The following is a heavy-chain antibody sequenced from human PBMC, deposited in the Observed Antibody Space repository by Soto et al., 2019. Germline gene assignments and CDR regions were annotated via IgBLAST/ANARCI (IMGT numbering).Heavy chain of an antibody. CDR3: ARANDPWFGAPFDP. Sequence: QVQLVQSGAEVKKPGSSVKVSCKASGGTFSSYAISWVRQAPGQGLEWMGGIIPIFGTANYAQKFQGRVTITADESTSTAYMELSSLRSEDTAVYYCARANDPWFGAPFDPWGQGTLVTVSS. CDR1: GGTFSSYA. CDR2: IIPIFGTA. J-gene: IGHJ5*02. V-gene: IGHV1-69*12. D-gene: IGHD3-10*01.